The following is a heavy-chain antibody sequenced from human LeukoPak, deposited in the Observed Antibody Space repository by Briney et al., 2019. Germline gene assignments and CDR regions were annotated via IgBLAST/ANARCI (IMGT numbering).Heavy chain of an antibody. CDR1: GFSFSGFG. CDR3: ARAPTPYFTYYMDV. Sequence: PGGSLRLSCAASGFSFSGFGMNWVRQAPGKGLEWISYIGSSGSAGGNIYYAVSVKGRFTVSRDNAKDSLFLQMNSLQDADTAVYYCARAPTPYFTYYMDVWGEGTTVTVSS. D-gene: IGHD2-21*01. CDR2: IGSSGSAGGNI. V-gene: IGHV3-48*02. J-gene: IGHJ6*03.